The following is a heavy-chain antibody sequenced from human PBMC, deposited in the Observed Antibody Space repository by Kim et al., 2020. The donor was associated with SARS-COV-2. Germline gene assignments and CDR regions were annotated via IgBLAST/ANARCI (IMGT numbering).Heavy chain of an antibody. D-gene: IGHD3-10*01. CDR2: INHSGST. J-gene: IGHJ5*02. V-gene: IGHV4-34*01. CDR3: ARDYYGSGSYYASGRLDP. Sequence: SETLSLTCAVYGGSFSGYYWSWIRQPPGKGLEWIGEINHSGSTNYNPSLKSRVTISVDTSKNQFSLKLSSVTAADTAVYYCARDYYGSGSYYASGRLDPWGQGTLVTVSS. CDR1: GGSFSGYY.